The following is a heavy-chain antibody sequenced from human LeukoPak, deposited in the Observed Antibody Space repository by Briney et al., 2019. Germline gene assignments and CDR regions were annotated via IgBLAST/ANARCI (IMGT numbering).Heavy chain of an antibody. CDR1: GFTFEDYP. V-gene: IGHV3-43*01. J-gene: IGHJ4*02. CDR3: AKDSGSYYFDY. CDR2: ISCDGGST. Sequence: GGSLTLSCGAYGFTFEDYPMHWVRQAPGKGLEWVSLISCDGGSTYYADSVKGRFTISRDNSKKSLYLQMNSLRTEDTALYYCAKDSGSYYFDYWGQGTLVTVSS. D-gene: IGHD3-10*01.